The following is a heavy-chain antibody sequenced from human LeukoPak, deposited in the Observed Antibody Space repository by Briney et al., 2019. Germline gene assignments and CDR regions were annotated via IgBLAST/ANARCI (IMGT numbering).Heavy chain of an antibody. Sequence: GGSLRLSCAASGFTFSSYGMSWVRQAPGKGLEWVSAISGSGGSTYYADSVKGRFTISRDNSKNTLYLQMNSLRAEDTAVYYCAKDSSGWRFIDYWGQGTLVTVSS. CDR1: GFTFSSYG. J-gene: IGHJ4*02. D-gene: IGHD6-19*01. CDR2: ISGSGGST. V-gene: IGHV3-23*01. CDR3: AKDSSGWRFIDY.